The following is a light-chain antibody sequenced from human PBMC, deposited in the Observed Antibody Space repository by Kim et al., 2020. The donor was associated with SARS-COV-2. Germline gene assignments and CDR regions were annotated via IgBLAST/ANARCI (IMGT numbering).Light chain of an antibody. Sequence: EIGLTQSPDTLSLSPGERATLSCRASQSVSKNFLAWYRQRPGQPPSLLIYGASTRATGIPDRISGSGSGTDFTLTITRLEPEDFAVYYCQQYGTPPYTFGQGTKLEI. CDR3: QQYGTPPYT. J-gene: IGKJ2*01. CDR2: GAS. V-gene: IGKV3-20*01. CDR1: QSVSKNF.